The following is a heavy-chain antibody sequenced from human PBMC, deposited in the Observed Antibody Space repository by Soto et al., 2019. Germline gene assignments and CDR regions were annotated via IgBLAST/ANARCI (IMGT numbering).Heavy chain of an antibody. V-gene: IGHV4-31*02. CDR2: IYYSGST. CDR3: ARDVTVTGTGGVGY. CDR1: GGSISSGVYY. J-gene: IGHJ4*02. Sequence: LSLTCTVSGGSISSGVYYWSWIRQHPGKGLEWIGYIYYSGSTYYNPSLKSRVIISVDTSKNQFSLKLSSVTAADTAVYYCARDVTVTGTGGVGYWGQGTLVTVSS. D-gene: IGHD6-19*01.